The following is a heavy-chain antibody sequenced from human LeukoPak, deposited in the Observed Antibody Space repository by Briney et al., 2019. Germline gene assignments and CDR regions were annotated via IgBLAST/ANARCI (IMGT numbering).Heavy chain of an antibody. CDR1: GFTFSSNW. V-gene: IGHV3-74*01. CDR2: RNSDGSST. Sequence: PAGYLRLYCVAYGFTFSSNWMQWLGQAPGKGLVWVSRRNSDGSSTSYAESVKGRLTMSRDNDKNTLYLQMNSLRAEDAAGYYCARGASGRSWFGGFDFWGQGTLVTVSS. CDR3: ARGASGRSWFGGFDF. D-gene: IGHD3-16*01. J-gene: IGHJ4*02.